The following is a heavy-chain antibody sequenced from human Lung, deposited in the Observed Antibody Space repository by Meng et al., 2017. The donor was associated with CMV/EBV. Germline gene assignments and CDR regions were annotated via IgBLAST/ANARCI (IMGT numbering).Heavy chain of an antibody. J-gene: IGHJ5*02. CDR3: ALCFSPPLCWSLVS. D-gene: IGHD2-15*01. CDR2: IHIHGHSL. V-gene: IGHV3-74*03. CDR1: GFTLTRYW. Sequence: EVQLVESGGGLVQPGXSLRLSCAVSGFTLTRYWMHWVREVPGKGREWVSRIHIHGHSLTYTSSLFFLFLLSLHNAKNTLYLQMNSLRIEDTAVSYCALCFSPPLCWSLVSLGQGTLVTVSS.